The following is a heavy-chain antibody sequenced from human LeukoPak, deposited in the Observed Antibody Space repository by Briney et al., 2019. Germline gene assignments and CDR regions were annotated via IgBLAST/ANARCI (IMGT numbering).Heavy chain of an antibody. D-gene: IGHD2-2*01. V-gene: IGHV4-34*01. CDR3: ARGIRDIVVVPAANPFDY. CDR2: INHSGST. J-gene: IGHJ4*02. Sequence: PSEXXXXXXAVXGGSXSXYYWSWIRQPPGKGLEWIGEINHSGSTNYNPSLTSGVTISVDTSNNQFSLKLSSVTAADTAVYYCARGIRDIVVVPAANPFDYWGQGTLVTVSS. CDR1: GGSXSXYY.